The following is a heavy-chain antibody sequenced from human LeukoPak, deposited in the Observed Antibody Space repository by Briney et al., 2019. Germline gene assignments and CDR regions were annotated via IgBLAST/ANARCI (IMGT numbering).Heavy chain of an antibody. Sequence: GGSLRLSCAASGFTFSSHWMTWVRQALGKGLEWVATIKQDGNEKQYVDSVKGRFTISRDNAKNSLYLQMNSLRVEDTAVYYCARSLYGSGSYDKGDGYFDYWGQGTLVTASS. CDR3: ARSLYGSGSYDKGDGYFDY. CDR2: IKQDGNEK. D-gene: IGHD3-10*01. CDR1: GFTFSSHW. J-gene: IGHJ4*02. V-gene: IGHV3-7*03.